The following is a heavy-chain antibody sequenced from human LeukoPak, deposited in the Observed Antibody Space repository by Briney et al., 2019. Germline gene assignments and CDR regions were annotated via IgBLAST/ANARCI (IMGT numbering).Heavy chain of an antibody. CDR1: GDSIRSSSYY. J-gene: IGHJ6*02. Sequence: SETLSLTCSVSGDSIRSSSYYWGWIRQPPGKGLEWIGSIYYSGSTYYNPSLKSRFTISVDTSKNQFSLKLSSVTAADTAVYYCARRVTAIDGMDVWGQGTTVTVSS. CDR3: ARRVTAIDGMDV. D-gene: IGHD5-18*01. V-gene: IGHV4-39*01. CDR2: IYYSGST.